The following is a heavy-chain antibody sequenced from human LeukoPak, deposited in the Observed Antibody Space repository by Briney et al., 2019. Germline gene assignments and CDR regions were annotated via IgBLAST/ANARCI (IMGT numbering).Heavy chain of an antibody. V-gene: IGHV1-18*04. CDR2: INNYNGNA. CDR3: ARQAGGYSSGWYQFHFDY. D-gene: IGHD6-19*01. J-gene: IGHJ4*02. CDR1: GYTFTSYG. Sequence: ASVTVSFKASGYTFTSYGISWVRQAPGQGLEWMGWINNYNGNADYAQKLQGRGTVTTDTSTSTAYMELKSLRSDDTAVYYCARQAGGYSSGWYQFHFDYWGQGTLVTVSS.